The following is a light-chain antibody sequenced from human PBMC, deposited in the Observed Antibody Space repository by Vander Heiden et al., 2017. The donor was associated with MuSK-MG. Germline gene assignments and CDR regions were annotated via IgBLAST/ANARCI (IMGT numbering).Light chain of an antibody. Sequence: QSALTQPASVSGSPGQSITISCTGTSSDVGAYNLVSWYQHHPGKAPKLMLYEVTRRPSGVSNRFSGSKSGNTASLTISGLQAEDEADYSCCSYAGSTTFVVFGGGTKLTVL. V-gene: IGLV2-23*02. CDR3: CSYAGSTTFVV. J-gene: IGLJ2*01. CDR1: SSDVGAYNL. CDR2: EVT.